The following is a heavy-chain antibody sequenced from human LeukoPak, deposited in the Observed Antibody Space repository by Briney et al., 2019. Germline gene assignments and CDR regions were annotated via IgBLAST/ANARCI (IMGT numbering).Heavy chain of an antibody. Sequence: GGSLRLSCAASGFTFSSYSMNWVCQAPGKGLEWVSSISSSSSYIYYADSVKGRFTISRDNAKNSLYLQMNSLRAEDTAVYYCARDPPRQWLVSDAHIPGYWGQGTLVTVSS. CDR3: ARDPPRQWLVSDAHIPGY. D-gene: IGHD6-19*01. CDR2: ISSSSSYI. V-gene: IGHV3-21*01. CDR1: GFTFSSYS. J-gene: IGHJ4*02.